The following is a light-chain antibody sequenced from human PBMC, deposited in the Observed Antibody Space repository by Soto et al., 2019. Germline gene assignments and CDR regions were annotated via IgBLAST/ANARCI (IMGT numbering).Light chain of an antibody. V-gene: IGKV3-20*01. CDR2: GAS. Sequence: EIVLTQSPGTLSLSPGERATLYCRASQSISSNRFAWFQQKPGQAPSLLIYGASSRATGIPDRFSGSGSGTDFTLSISRLEPEDFGVYYCQQYDRPLITFGPGTKVDIK. CDR1: QSISSNR. J-gene: IGKJ3*01. CDR3: QQYDRPLIT.